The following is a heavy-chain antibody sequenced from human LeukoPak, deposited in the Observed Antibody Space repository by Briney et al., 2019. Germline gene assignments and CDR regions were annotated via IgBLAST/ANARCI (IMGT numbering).Heavy chain of an antibody. D-gene: IGHD2-2*01. J-gene: IGHJ6*03. V-gene: IGHV5-51*01. Sequence: GESLKISCKASGYSFTTYWIGWVRQMPGKGLEWMAIIYPGDSDTRYSPSFQGQVTISADKSISTAYLQWSSLKASDTAMYYCARQYCSSASCPYYYYYMDVWGKGTTVTISS. CDR2: IYPGDSDT. CDR1: GYSFTTYW. CDR3: ARQYCSSASCPYYYYYMDV.